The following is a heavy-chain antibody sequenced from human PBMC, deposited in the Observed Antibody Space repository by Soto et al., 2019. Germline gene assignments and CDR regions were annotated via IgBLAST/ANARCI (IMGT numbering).Heavy chain of an antibody. V-gene: IGHV3-21*04. CDR2: ISSTRSHI. D-gene: IGHD3-10*01. CDR3: AKARQREKLVDYYYYGMDV. CDR1: EFSFSTYN. Sequence: GGSLRLSCVASEFSFSTYNMNWVRQAPGKGLEWVSFISSTRSHIHYADSVKGRFTISRDNAKNSLYLQMNSLRAEDTAVYYCAKARQREKLVDYYYYGMDVWGQGTTVTVS. J-gene: IGHJ6*02.